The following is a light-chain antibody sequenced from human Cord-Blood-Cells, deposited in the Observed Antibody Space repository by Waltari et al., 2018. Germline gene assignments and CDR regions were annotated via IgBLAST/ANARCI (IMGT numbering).Light chain of an antibody. CDR2: EGS. CDR1: SSDVGRYNL. V-gene: IGLV2-23*01. CDR3: CSYAGSSTHVV. J-gene: IGLJ2*01. Sequence: QSALTQPASVSGSPGQSITIPCTGTSSDVGRYNLVSWYQQNPGKAPRLMIYEGSKRPSGVSNRFSGSKSGNTASLTISGLQAEDEADYYCCSYAGSSTHVVFGGGTKLPVL.